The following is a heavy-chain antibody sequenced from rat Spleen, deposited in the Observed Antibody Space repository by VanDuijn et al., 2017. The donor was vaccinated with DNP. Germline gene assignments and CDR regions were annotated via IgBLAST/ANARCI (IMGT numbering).Heavy chain of an antibody. Sequence: QVQLKESGPGLVQPSQTLSLTCTVSGFSLTSYHMHWVRQPPGKGLEWMGVMWSDGGTSYNSALKSRLSINRDTSKSQLFLKMSSLQTEDTATYYCARDLRRVDYWGQGVVVTVSS. D-gene: IGHD1-11*01. J-gene: IGHJ2*01. CDR1: GFSLTSYH. CDR2: MWSDGGT. V-gene: IGHV2-32*01. CDR3: ARDLRRVDY.